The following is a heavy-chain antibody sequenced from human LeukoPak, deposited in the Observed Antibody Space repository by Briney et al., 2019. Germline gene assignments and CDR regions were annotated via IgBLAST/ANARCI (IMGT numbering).Heavy chain of an antibody. V-gene: IGHV3-21*01. CDR1: GFTFSSYS. CDR2: ISSSSSSYI. D-gene: IGHD6-19*01. Sequence: PGGSLRLSCAASGFTFSSYSMNWVRQAPGKGLEWVSSISSSSSSYIYYADSVNGRFTISRDNAKNSLYLQMNSLRAEDTAVYYCARDLWGSSAFDYWGQGTLVTVSS. J-gene: IGHJ4*02. CDR3: ARDLWGSSAFDY.